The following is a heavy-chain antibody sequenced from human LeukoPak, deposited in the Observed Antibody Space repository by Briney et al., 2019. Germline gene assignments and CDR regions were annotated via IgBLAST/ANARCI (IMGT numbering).Heavy chain of an antibody. Sequence: GGSLRLSCAASGFTFRNSAMSWVRQAPGKGLEWVSTFTGGDGSAYYADSVKGRFTISRDNSKNTLYLQMNSLRAEDTAVYYCARDHTFDYWGQGTLVTVSS. V-gene: IGHV3-23*01. CDR1: GFTFRNSA. CDR2: FTGGDGSA. J-gene: IGHJ4*02. CDR3: ARDHTFDY.